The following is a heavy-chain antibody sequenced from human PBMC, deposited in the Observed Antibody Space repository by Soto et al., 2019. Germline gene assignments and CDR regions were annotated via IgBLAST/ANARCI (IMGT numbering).Heavy chain of an antibody. CDR1: AYSISSSNW. CDR2: IYYSGTT. Sequence: QVQLQESGPGLVKPSDTLSLTCAVSAYSISSSNWWGWIRQPPGKGLEWIGYIYYSGTTYYNPSPKRRATMPVDTSKNQFSLQLTSVTAVDTAVYYCARRESQGPIDYWGQGTLVTVSS. J-gene: IGHJ4*02. V-gene: IGHV4-28*01. D-gene: IGHD1-26*01. CDR3: ARRESQGPIDY.